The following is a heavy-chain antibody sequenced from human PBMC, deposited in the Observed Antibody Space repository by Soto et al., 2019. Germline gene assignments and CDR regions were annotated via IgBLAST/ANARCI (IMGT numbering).Heavy chain of an antibody. CDR2: IIPILGIA. D-gene: IGHD2-2*02. V-gene: IGHV1-69*04. CDR3: AMEYCSSTSCYRDY. CDR1: GYTFTSYG. Sequence: ASVKVSCKASGYTFTSYGISWVRQAPGQGLEWMGRIIPILGIANYAQKFQGRVTITADKSTSTAYMELSSLRSEDTAVYYCAMEYCSSTSCYRDYWGQGTLVTVSS. J-gene: IGHJ4*02.